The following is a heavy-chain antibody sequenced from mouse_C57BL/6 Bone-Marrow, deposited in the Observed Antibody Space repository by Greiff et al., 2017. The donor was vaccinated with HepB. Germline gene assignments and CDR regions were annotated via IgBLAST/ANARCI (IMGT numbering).Heavy chain of an antibody. D-gene: IGHD3-3*01. J-gene: IGHJ2*01. CDR1: GFTFSSYA. Sequence: EVKLVESGGGLVKPGGSLKLSCAASGFTFSSYAMSWVRQTPEKRLEWVATISDGGSYTYYPDNVKGRFTISRDNAKNNLYLQMSHLKSEDTAVYYCARGDDYWGQGTTLTVSS. CDR3: ARGDDY. V-gene: IGHV5-4*03. CDR2: ISDGGSYT.